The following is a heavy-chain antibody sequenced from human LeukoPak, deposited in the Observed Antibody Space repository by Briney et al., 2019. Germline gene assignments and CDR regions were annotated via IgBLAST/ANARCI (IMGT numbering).Heavy chain of an antibody. CDR1: GYTFTGYY. CDR2: INPNSGGT. J-gene: IGHJ4*02. CDR3: ARQSWELLSTGYYFDY. V-gene: IGHV1-2*02. D-gene: IGHD1-26*01. Sequence: GASVKVSCKASGYTFTGYYMHWVRQAPGQGLEWMGWINPNSGGTNYAQKFQGRVPMTRDTSISTAYMELSRLRSDDTAVYYCARQSWELLSTGYYFDYWGQGTLVTVSS.